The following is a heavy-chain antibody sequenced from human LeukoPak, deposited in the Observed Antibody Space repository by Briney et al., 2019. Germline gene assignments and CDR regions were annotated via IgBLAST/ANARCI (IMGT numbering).Heavy chain of an antibody. CDR1: GGSISSSSYY. J-gene: IGHJ5*02. Sequence: SETLSLTCTVSGGSISSSSYYWGWIRQPPGKGLEWIGSIYYSGSTYYNPSLKSRVTISVDTSKNQFSLKLSSVTAADTAVYYCARDLESSSSVTGSYNWFDPWGQGTLVTVSS. CDR3: ARDLESSSSVTGSYNWFDP. D-gene: IGHD6-6*01. CDR2: IYYSGST. V-gene: IGHV4-39*07.